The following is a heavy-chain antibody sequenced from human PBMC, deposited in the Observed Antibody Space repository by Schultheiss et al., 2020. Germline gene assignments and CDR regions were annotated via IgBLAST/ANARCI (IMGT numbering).Heavy chain of an antibody. D-gene: IGHD3-3*01. J-gene: IGHJ4*02. CDR2: ISSSSSTI. Sequence: GGSLRLSCAASGFTFSSYSMNWVRQAPGKGLEWVSYISSSSSTIYYADSVKGRFTISRDNAKNSLYLQMNSLRAEDTAVYYCAREAGDFWSGYHQRRAYFDYWGQGTLVTVSS. CDR3: AREAGDFWSGYHQRRAYFDY. CDR1: GFTFSSYS. V-gene: IGHV3-48*04.